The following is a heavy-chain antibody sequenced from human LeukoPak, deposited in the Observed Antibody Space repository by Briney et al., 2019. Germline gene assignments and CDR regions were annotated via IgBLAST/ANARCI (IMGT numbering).Heavy chain of an antibody. J-gene: IGHJ4*02. V-gene: IGHV3-21*01. D-gene: IGHD3-22*01. CDR1: GFSFSSYE. CDR3: ARDPTYYYDSSGYSDY. Sequence: GGSLRLSCAASGFSFSSYEMNWVRQAPGKGLEWVSSISSSSSYIYYADSVKGRFTISRDNAKNSLYLQMNSLRAEDTAVYYCARDPTYYYDSSGYSDYWGQGTLVTVSS. CDR2: ISSSSSYI.